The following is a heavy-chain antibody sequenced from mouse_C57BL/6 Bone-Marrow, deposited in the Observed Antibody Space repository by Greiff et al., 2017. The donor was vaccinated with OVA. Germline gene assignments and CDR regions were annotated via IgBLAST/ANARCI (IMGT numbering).Heavy chain of an antibody. Sequence: VQLQQPGAELVRPGTSVKMSCKASGYTFTNYWIGWAKQRPGHGLEWIGDIYPGGGYTNYNEKFKGKATLTADKSSSTAYLQFSSLTSEDSAIYYCARVLYYCGSSPYYYAMDYWGQGTSVTVSS. D-gene: IGHD1-1*01. CDR3: ARVLYYCGSSPYYYAMDY. V-gene: IGHV1-63*01. CDR1: GYTFTNYW. CDR2: IYPGGGYT. J-gene: IGHJ4*01.